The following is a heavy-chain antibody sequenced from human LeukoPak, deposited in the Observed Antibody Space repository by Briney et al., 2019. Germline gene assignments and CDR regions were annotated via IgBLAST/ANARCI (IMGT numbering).Heavy chain of an antibody. CDR3: AREDSSGWNIDY. V-gene: IGHV4-39*07. J-gene: IGHJ4*02. CDR2: IYYSGST. Sequence: SETLSLTCTVSGGSISSSSYYWGWIRQPPGKGLEWIGSIYYSGSTYYNPSLKSRVTISVDTSKNQFSLKLSSVTAADTAVYYCAREDSSGWNIDYWGQGTLVTVSS. CDR1: GGSISSSSYY. D-gene: IGHD6-19*01.